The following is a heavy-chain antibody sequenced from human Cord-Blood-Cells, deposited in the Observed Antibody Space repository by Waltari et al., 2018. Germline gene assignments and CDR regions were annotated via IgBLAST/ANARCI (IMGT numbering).Heavy chain of an antibody. V-gene: IGHV3-74*01. CDR1: GFTFSSYW. J-gene: IGHJ6*02. CDR2: VNGDGSRT. CDR3: ARGRHGMDV. Sequence: EVQLVESGGGLVQPGGSLRLSCAASGFTFSSYWMHWVRQAPGKGLVWVPRVNGDGSRTSYGDSGKGRVTSARDNAKNTLYLQMNSLRAEDTAVYYCARGRHGMDVWGQGTTVTVSS.